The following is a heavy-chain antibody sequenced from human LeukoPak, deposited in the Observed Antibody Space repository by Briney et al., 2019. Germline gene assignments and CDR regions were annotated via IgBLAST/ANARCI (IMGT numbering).Heavy chain of an antibody. Sequence: GGSLRLSCAASGFTFSSYAMSWVRQAPGKGLEWVSAISGSGGSTYYADSVKGRFTISRDNSKNTLYLQMNSLRAEDTAVYYCAKERAYCGGDCYSSLDYWAREPWSPSPQ. V-gene: IGHV3-23*01. CDR1: GFTFSSYA. CDR3: AKERAYCGGDCYSSLDY. CDR2: ISGSGGST. J-gene: IGHJ4*02. D-gene: IGHD2-21*02.